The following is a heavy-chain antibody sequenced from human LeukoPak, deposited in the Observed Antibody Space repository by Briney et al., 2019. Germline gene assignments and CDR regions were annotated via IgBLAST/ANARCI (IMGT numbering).Heavy chain of an antibody. Sequence: ASVKVSCKASGGTFSSYAISWVRQAPGQRLEWMGWINAGNGNTKYSQKFQGRVTITRDTSASTAYMELSSLRSEDTAVYYCASPVLPSGSYYWGQGTLVTVSS. V-gene: IGHV1-3*01. CDR1: GGTFSSYA. D-gene: IGHD1-26*01. CDR3: ASPVLPSGSYY. CDR2: INAGNGNT. J-gene: IGHJ4*02.